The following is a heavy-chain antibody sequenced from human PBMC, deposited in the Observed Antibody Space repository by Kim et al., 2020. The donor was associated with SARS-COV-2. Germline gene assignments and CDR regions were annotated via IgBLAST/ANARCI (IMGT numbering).Heavy chain of an antibody. J-gene: IGHJ4*02. Sequence: GWSLRLSCAASGFTFSSYAMHWVRQAPGKGLEWVAVISYDGSNKYYADSVKGRFTISRDNSKNTLYLQMNSLRAEDTAVYYCAREAYSSGWYPTETPFDYWGQGTLVTVSS. CDR1: GFTFSSYA. D-gene: IGHD6-19*01. CDR2: ISYDGSNK. V-gene: IGHV3-30-3*01. CDR3: AREAYSSGWYPTETPFDY.